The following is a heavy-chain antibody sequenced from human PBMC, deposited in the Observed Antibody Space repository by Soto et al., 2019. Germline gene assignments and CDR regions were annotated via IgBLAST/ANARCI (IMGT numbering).Heavy chain of an antibody. CDR3: ARLDNYDILTGHPNWFDP. J-gene: IGHJ5*02. CDR2: IYPGDSDT. D-gene: IGHD3-9*01. Sequence: GESLKISCKGSGYSFTSYWIGWVRQMPGKGLEWMGIIYPGDSDTRYSPSFQGQVAISADKSISTAYLQWSSLKASDTAMYYCARLDNYDILTGHPNWFDPWGQGTLVTVSS. CDR1: GYSFTSYW. V-gene: IGHV5-51*01.